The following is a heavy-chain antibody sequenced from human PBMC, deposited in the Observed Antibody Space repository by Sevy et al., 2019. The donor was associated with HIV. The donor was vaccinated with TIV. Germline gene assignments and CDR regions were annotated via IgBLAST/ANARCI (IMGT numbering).Heavy chain of an antibody. J-gene: IGHJ5*02. CDR2: ISYDGSHK. CDR3: ARDDWYRGNCDPRFDP. D-gene: IGHD3-9*01. Sequence: GGSLRLSCAASAFTFSTYAMHWVRQAPGKGLEWVAVISYDGSHKYYADSVKGRFTISRDDSKSSLYLQMNTLRAEDTAVYYCARDDWYRGNCDPRFDPWGQGTLVTVSS. V-gene: IGHV3-30*03. CDR1: AFTFSTYA.